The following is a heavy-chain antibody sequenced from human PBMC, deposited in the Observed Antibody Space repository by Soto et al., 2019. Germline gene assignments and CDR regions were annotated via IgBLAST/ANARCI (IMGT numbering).Heavy chain of an antibody. CDR2: IYYSGTT. D-gene: IGHD3-10*01. J-gene: IGHJ5*02. CDR3: ARAAATMVRGNWFDP. V-gene: IGHV4-30-4*01. CDR1: GGSISSGDYY. Sequence: SETLSLTCTVSGGSISSGDYYWSWVRQPPGKGLEWIAYIYYSGTTYYNPSLKSRVTMSRDTSKNQFSLKLESVTAADTAVYYCARAAATMVRGNWFDPWGQGTLVTVSS.